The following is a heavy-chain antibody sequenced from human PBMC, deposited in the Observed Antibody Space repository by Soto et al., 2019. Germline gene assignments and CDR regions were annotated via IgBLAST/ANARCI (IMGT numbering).Heavy chain of an antibody. V-gene: IGHV3-53*01. Sequence: GGSLRLSCATSGFTVSHYYMTWVRQAPGKGLESVSVIYSGDSTYYADSVKGRFTISRDKSEKMLYLQMNNLRAEDTAVYYCAATSDSPPLNAFNFWGQGTMVTVSS. CDR2: IYSGDST. J-gene: IGHJ3*01. D-gene: IGHD3-22*01. CDR3: AATSDSPPLNAFNF. CDR1: GFTVSHYY.